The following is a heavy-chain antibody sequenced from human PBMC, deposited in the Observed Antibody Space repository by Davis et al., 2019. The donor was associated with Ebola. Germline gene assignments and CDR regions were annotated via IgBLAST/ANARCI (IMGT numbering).Heavy chain of an antibody. CDR3: AKDIGTSSLGD. J-gene: IGHJ4*02. Sequence: GGSLRLSCAASGFKFDDYPMHWVRQVPGKGLEWVSLISGDGSGSYYADSVKGRFTISRDNGKNSLFLQMSSLRVEDTALYYCAKDIGTSSLGDWGQGTLVTVSS. D-gene: IGHD2-2*01. CDR1: GFKFDDYP. CDR2: ISGDGSGS. V-gene: IGHV3-43*02.